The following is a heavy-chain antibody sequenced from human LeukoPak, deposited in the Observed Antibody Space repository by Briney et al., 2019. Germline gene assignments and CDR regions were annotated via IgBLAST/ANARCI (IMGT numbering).Heavy chain of an antibody. CDR1: GFTFSNAW. CDR2: IKSKTDGGTT. CDR3: TTEVGATRPTKKDYFQH. D-gene: IGHD1-26*01. V-gene: IGHV3-15*01. Sequence: GGSLRLSCAASGFTFSNAWMSWVRQAPGKGLEWVGRIKSKTDGGTTDYAAPVKGRFTISRDDSKNTLYLQMNSLKPEDTAVYYCTTEVGATRPTKKDYFQHWGQGTLVTVSS. J-gene: IGHJ1*01.